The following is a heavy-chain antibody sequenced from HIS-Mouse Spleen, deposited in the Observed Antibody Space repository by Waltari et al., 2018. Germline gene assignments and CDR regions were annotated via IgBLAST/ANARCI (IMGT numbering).Heavy chain of an antibody. Sequence: QLQLQESGPGMVKPSETLSLTCTAPGGSISTRSYYWGWIRKPPGKGLEWIGSIYYSGSTYYNPSLKSRVTISVDTSKNQFSLKLSSVTAADTAVYYCAREIPYSSSWYDWYFDLWGRGTLVTVSS. D-gene: IGHD6-13*01. V-gene: IGHV4-39*07. J-gene: IGHJ2*01. CDR3: AREIPYSSSWYDWYFDL. CDR1: GGSISTRSYY. CDR2: IYYSGST.